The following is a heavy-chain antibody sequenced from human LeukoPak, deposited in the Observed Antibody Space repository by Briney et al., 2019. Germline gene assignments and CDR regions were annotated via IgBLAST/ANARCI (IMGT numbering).Heavy chain of an antibody. D-gene: IGHD3-22*01. V-gene: IGHV1-2*02. J-gene: IGHJ4*02. Sequence: ASVKVSCKASGYTFTAYYIHWVRQAPGQGREWMGWINPNSGVTKSAQRFQGRVTMTRDTSISTAYMELSSLRSDDTAMYYCARGAYYYDSSGLFDHWGQGTLVTVSS. CDR3: ARGAYYYDSSGLFDH. CDR2: INPNSGVT. CDR1: GYTFTAYY.